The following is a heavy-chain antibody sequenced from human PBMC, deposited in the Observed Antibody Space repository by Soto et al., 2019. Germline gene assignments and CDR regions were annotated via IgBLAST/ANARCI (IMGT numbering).Heavy chain of an antibody. V-gene: IGHV1-18*01. D-gene: IGHD6-19*01. J-gene: IGHJ3*02. CDR1: GYTFTSYG. CDR2: ISAYNGNT. Sequence: ASVKVSCRASGYTFTSYGICWVRHAPGQGLEWMGWISAYNGNTNYAQKLQGRVTMTTDTSTSTAYMELRSLRSDDTAVYYCARLAGTAGDAFDISGQGTMVTVSS. CDR3: ARLAGTAGDAFDI.